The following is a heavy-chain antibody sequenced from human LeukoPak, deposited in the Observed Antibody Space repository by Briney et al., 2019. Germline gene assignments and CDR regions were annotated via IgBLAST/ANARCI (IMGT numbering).Heavy chain of an antibody. Sequence: ASVEVSCKASGYTFTGYHMHWVRQAPGQRLEWMGRSNPNSGDTNYAQKFQGRVTMSRDTSISTAYMELSRLRSDDTAVYYCARDYCSSTSCLFDYWGQGTLVIVSS. CDR2: SNPNSGDT. J-gene: IGHJ4*02. D-gene: IGHD2-2*01. V-gene: IGHV1-2*06. CDR1: GYTFTGYH. CDR3: ARDYCSSTSCLFDY.